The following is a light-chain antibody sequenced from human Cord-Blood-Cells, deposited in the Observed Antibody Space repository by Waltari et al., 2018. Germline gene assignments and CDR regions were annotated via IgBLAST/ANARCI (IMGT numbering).Light chain of an antibody. J-gene: IGKJ4*01. CDR1: QDISNY. Sequence: DIQMTQSPSSLSASVGDRVTITCQASQDISNYLNWYQQKPGKAPKLLIYDASNLETGVPSRCSGSGSWTDFTFTISSLQPEDIETYYCQQYDNLPLTFGGGTKVEIK. CDR3: QQYDNLPLT. CDR2: DAS. V-gene: IGKV1-33*01.